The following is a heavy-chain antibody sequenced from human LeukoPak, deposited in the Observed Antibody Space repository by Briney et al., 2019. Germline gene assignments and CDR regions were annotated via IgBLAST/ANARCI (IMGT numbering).Heavy chain of an antibody. V-gene: IGHV1-18*01. CDR3: ARANYYDSSGYYYVGNYYYGMDV. D-gene: IGHD3-22*01. CDR2: ISAYNGNT. J-gene: IGHJ6*02. Sequence: ASVKVSCKASGYTFTSYGISWVRQAPGQGLEWMGWISAYNGNTNYAQKLQGRVTITTDTSTSTAYMELRSLRSDDTAVYYCARANYYDSSGYYYVGNYYYGMDVRGQGTTVTVSS. CDR1: GYTFTSYG.